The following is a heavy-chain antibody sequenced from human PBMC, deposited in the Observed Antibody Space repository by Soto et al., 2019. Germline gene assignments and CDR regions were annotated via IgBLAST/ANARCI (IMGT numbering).Heavy chain of an antibody. CDR1: GYSFTSYA. D-gene: IGHD1-26*01. Sequence: QVQLVQSGAEVKKPGASVKVSCKASGYSFTSYAIHWVRLAPGQGLEWMGWINTGNGDTKSSQNFQGRVAITMDPXXHTAYRELSRLGSGGAAVYDCARDVRGVNYYAFYYWGQGTLITVSS. V-gene: IGHV1-3*04. CDR2: INTGNGDT. CDR3: ARDVRGVNYYAFYY. J-gene: IGHJ4*02.